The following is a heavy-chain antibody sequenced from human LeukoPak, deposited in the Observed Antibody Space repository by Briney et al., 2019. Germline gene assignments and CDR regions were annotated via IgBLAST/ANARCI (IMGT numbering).Heavy chain of an antibody. CDR2: IYTSGST. CDR1: GGSISSDSYY. V-gene: IGHV4-61*02. Sequence: PSQTLSLTCTVSGGSISSDSYYWSWIRQPAGKGLEWIGRIYTSGSTNYNPPLKSRVTISVDTSKNQFSLKLSSVTAADTAVYYCARAPLWFGIPFDPWGQGTLVTVSS. J-gene: IGHJ5*02. CDR3: ARAPLWFGIPFDP. D-gene: IGHD3-10*01.